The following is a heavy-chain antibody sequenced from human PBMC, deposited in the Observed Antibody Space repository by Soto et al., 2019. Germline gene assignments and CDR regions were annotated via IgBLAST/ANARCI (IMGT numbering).Heavy chain of an antibody. CDR2: MSWSPESV. CDR1: GFIFDDYA. D-gene: IGHD3-9*01. J-gene: IGHJ4*02. CDR3: ARSYDILTGYYYFDY. V-gene: IGHV3-9*01. Sequence: PGGSLRLSCAASGFIFDDYAMHWVRQAPGKGLEWVSGMSWSPESVGYADSVKGRFTISRDSAKNSLYLQMNSLRAEDTAVYYCARSYDILTGYYYFDYWGQGALVTVSS.